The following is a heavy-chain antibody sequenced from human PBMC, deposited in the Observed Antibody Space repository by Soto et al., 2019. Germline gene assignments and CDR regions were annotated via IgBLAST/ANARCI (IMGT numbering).Heavy chain of an antibody. CDR3: AKAWEGDNPPDIVATYYYYYGMDV. V-gene: IGHV3-30*18. CDR2: ISYDGSNK. D-gene: IGHD5-12*01. CDR1: GFTFSSYG. J-gene: IGHJ6*02. Sequence: GGSLRLSCAASGFTFSSYGMHWVRQAPGKGLEWVAVISYDGSNKYYVDSVKGRFTISRDNSKNTLYLQMNSLRAEDTAVYYCAKAWEGDNPPDIVATYYYYYGMDVWGQGTTVTVSS.